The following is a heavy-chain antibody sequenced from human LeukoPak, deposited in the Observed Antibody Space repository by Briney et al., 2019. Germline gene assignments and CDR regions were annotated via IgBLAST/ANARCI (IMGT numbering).Heavy chain of an antibody. CDR2: ISAYNGNT. CDR1: GYTFTSYG. Sequence: ASVKVSXKASGYTFTSYGISWVRQAPGQGLEWMGWISAYNGNTNYAQKLQGRVTMTTDASTSTAYMELRSLRSDDTAVYYCARVPYYYDTSGPTYYYYMDVWGKGTTVTVSS. J-gene: IGHJ6*03. D-gene: IGHD3-22*01. V-gene: IGHV1-18*01. CDR3: ARVPYYYDTSGPTYYYYMDV.